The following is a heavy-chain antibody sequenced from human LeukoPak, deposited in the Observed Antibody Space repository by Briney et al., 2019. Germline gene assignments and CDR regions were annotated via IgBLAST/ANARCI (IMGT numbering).Heavy chain of an antibody. V-gene: IGHV4-39*01. Sequence: PSETLSLTCTVSGGSISSSSYYWGWIRQPPGKGLEWIGSIYYSGSTYYNPSLKSRVTISVDTSKNQFSLKLGSVTAADTAVYYCARQPYKLGAYYFDSWGQGTVVTVSS. CDR3: ARQPYKLGAYYFDS. J-gene: IGHJ4*02. D-gene: IGHD3-16*01. CDR2: IYYSGST. CDR1: GGSISSSSYY.